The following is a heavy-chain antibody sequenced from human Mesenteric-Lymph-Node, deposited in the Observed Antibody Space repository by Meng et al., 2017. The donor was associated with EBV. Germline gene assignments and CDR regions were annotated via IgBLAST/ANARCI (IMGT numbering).Heavy chain of an antibody. CDR2: VSHGRST. CDR1: GGSFSDYY. Sequence: VQLQRLGAGRLQPPPTLSLTCAVYGGSFSDYYWTWIRQPPGKGLEWIGEVSHGRSTIYNPSLESRVTISVDTSKNQFSLKVTSVTAADTAVYYCATVGTYASNIDPWGQGTLVTVSS. J-gene: IGHJ5*02. V-gene: IGHV4-34*01. CDR3: ATVGTYASNIDP. D-gene: IGHD3-16*01.